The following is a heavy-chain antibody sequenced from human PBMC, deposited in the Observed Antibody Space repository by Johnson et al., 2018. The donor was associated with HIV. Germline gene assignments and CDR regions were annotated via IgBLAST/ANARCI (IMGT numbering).Heavy chain of an antibody. D-gene: IGHD1/OR15-1a*01. Sequence: QVLLVESGGGVVQPGRSLRLSCAASGFAFSSYGIHWVRQAPGKGLEWVAVISNDGSNEYYADSVKGRFTISRDNSKNTLYLQMNSLRAEDTAVYYCARAHNWHSDAFDIWGQGTMVTVSS. CDR3: ARAHNWHSDAFDI. V-gene: IGHV3-30*03. J-gene: IGHJ3*02. CDR2: ISNDGSNE. CDR1: GFAFSSYG.